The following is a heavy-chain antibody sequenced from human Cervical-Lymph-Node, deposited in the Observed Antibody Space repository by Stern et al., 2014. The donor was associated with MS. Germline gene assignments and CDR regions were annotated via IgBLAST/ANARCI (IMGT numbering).Heavy chain of an antibody. CDR2: ISSSGDHI. CDR1: GFSFRNYY. CDR3: ARADGSSDDY. J-gene: IGHJ4*02. V-gene: IGHV3-11*01. D-gene: IGHD3-10*01. Sequence: QVQLVESGGGLVKPGGSLRLSCAASGFSFRNYYMRWIRQAPGKGLEWVSYISSSGDHIDSADSVKGRFPISRANAKNSPSLQMNSLRADDTAVYYCARADGSSDDYWGQGTLVTVSS.